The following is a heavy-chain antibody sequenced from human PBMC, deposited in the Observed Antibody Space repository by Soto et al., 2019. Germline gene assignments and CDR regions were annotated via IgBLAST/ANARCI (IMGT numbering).Heavy chain of an antibody. CDR1: GFTFGENA. CDR3: AKEDTSSGSLDY. J-gene: IGHJ4*02. V-gene: IGHV3-23*01. CDR2: ISDSGATT. Sequence: XGSLRLSCAASGFTFGENAMSWVRQAPGKGLEWVSGISDSGATTYYADSVRGRFTISRDNSKNTLYLQMKSLRAEDSASYYCAKEDTSSGSLDYWGQGALVTVSS. D-gene: IGHD6-19*01.